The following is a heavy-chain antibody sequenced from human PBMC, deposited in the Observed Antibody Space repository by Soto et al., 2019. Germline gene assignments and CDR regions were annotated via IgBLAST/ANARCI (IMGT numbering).Heavy chain of an antibody. CDR3: GRDLRDWDSGSYSYDY. D-gene: IGHD1-26*01. V-gene: IGHV3-7*04. Sequence: GGSLKTLLAAPGFTFSCYLMSWGRQAPGKGLEWVANRKQDGGEKNYVDSVKGRFTISRDNAKKSLYLQMNSLRAEDTAVYYCGRDLRDWDSGSYSYDYWGQGTLVTVSS. CDR1: GFTFSCYL. J-gene: IGHJ4*02. CDR2: RKQDGGEK.